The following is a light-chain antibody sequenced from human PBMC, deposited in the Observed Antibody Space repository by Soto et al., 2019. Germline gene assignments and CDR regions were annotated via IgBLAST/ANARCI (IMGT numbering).Light chain of an antibody. CDR3: SSYTSSSTLYV. Sequence: QSVLTQPASVSGSPGQSITISCTGASSDVGGYNYVSWYQQHPGKAPKLMIYDVSNRPSGVSSRFSGSKSGNTASLTISGLQAEDEADYYCSSYTSSSTLYVFGTGTRSPS. CDR2: DVS. J-gene: IGLJ1*01. V-gene: IGLV2-14*01. CDR1: SSDVGGYNY.